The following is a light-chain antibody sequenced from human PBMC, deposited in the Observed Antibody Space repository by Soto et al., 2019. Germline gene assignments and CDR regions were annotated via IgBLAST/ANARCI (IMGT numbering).Light chain of an antibody. J-gene: IGLJ2*01. V-gene: IGLV2-14*01. CDR1: SSDVGGYNY. Sequence: QSVLTQPASXXXXXXXXXXXXCTGTSSDVGGYNYVSWYQQHPGKAPKLMIYDVSNRPSGVSNRFSGSKSGNTASLTISGLQAEDEADYYCSSYTSSSLVVFGGGTQLTVL. CDR3: SSYTSSSLVV. CDR2: DVS.